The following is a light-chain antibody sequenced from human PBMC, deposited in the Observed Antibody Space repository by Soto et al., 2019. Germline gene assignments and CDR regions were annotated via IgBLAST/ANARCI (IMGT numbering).Light chain of an antibody. V-gene: IGLV2-14*03. CDR2: DVS. J-gene: IGLJ2*01. CDR1: SSDVGGYNY. CDR3: SSYTGSTTLVI. Sequence: QSVLTQPASVSGSPGQSITISCTGTSSDVGGYNYVSWYQQHPGKAPKLMIYDVSNRPSGVSNRFSGSRSGNTASLTISGLPAEDEAHYYCSSYTGSTTLVIFGGGTKLTVL.